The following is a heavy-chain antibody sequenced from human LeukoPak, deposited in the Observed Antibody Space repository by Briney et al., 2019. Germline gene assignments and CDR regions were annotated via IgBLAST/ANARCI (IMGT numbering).Heavy chain of an antibody. CDR3: ARQTSLGCDI. J-gene: IGHJ3*02. CDR1: GGSFSSSAYH. Sequence: SETLSLTCTVSGGSFSSSAYHWAWTRQPPGKGLEWIGNIYYSGGTYYKPSLKSQITISLDTSKNQFSLRLSSVTAADTAVYYCARQTSLGCDIWGQGTMVTVSS. V-gene: IGHV4-39*01. CDR2: IYYSGGT.